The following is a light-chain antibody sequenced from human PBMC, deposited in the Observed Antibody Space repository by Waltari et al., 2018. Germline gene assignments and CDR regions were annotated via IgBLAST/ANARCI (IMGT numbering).Light chain of an antibody. CDR3: QQYYSYPIT. Sequence: AIRMTQSPSSLSASTGDRVTITCRANQSISTYLAWYQQKPGKAPSLLIYASSTLQTAASQSFSGSGSGTDFTLSISCLQSEDFATYYCQQYYSYPITFGHGTRLE. J-gene: IGKJ5*01. V-gene: IGKV1-8*01. CDR1: QSISTY. CDR2: ASS.